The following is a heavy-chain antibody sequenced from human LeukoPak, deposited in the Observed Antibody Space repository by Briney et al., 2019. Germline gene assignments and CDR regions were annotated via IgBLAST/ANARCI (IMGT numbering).Heavy chain of an antibody. CDR2: INPNSGGT. J-gene: IGHJ4*02. Sequence: ASVKVSCMASGYXFTGYYIHWVRQAPGQGREWMGWINPNSGGTNYAQKFQGRVTMTRDTSISTAYMELSRLRSDDTAVYYCARSRSGSYSAWGQGSLVTVSS. D-gene: IGHD1-26*01. V-gene: IGHV1-2*02. CDR1: GYXFTGYY. CDR3: ARSRSGSYSA.